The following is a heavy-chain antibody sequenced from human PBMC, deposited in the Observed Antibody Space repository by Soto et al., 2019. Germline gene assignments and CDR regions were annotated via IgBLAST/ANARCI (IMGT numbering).Heavy chain of an antibody. CDR1: GASLNTGEYF. CDR2: IFNTGTI. D-gene: IGHD3-22*01. J-gene: IGHJ3*02. V-gene: IGHV4-31*02. Sequence: QVQLQESGPGLAKPSQTVSLTCTVSGASLNTGEYFWTWLRQVPGKDLEWIGHIFNTGTIFSTPSLSGRVSMSIATSDNDFSLHLESVTAADTAVYYCARGLGSDNNGHFPAALDIWGPGTSVTVSA. CDR3: ARGLGSDNNGHFPAALDI.